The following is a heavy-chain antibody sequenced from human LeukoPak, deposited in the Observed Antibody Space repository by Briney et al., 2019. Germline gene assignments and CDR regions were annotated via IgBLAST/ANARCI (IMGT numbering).Heavy chain of an antibody. CDR2: IYSDGST. D-gene: IGHD3-10*01. CDR3: ARVTFNYFGSGDAFDI. CDR1: GFTVSSND. V-gene: IGHV3-66*01. J-gene: IGHJ3*02. Sequence: GGSLRLSCAASGFTVSSNDMSWVRQAPGKGLEWVSIIYSDGSTYYADSVKGRFTISRDNSKNTLYLQMNSLRAEDTAAYYCARVTFNYFGSGDAFDIWGQGTMVTVSS.